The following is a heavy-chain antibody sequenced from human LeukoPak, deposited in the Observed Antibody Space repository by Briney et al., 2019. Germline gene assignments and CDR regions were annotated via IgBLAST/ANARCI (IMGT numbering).Heavy chain of an antibody. J-gene: IGHJ3*02. D-gene: IGHD2-15*01. CDR1: GFTFSDYY. CDR3: ARDSRYCRGGSCLEAFNI. CDR2: ISSSGSTI. V-gene: IGHV3-11*01. Sequence: PGGSLRLSCAASGFTFSDYYMSWLRQAPGKGLEWVSYISSSGSTIYYADSVKGRLTISRDNAKNSLYLQMNSLRAEDTAVYYCARDSRYCRGGSCLEAFNIWGQETMVTVSS.